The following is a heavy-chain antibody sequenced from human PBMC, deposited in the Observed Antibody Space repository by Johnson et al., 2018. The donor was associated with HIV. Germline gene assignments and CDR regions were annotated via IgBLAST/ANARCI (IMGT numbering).Heavy chain of an antibody. J-gene: IGHJ3*02. CDR3: AKDRCRSCLDVFVI. V-gene: IGHV3-23*04. D-gene: IGHD6-13*01. Sequence: VQLVESGGGLAQPWGSLRLSCAASGFTFSSFAMSWVRQAPGKGLEWVSGINGGDTNTHYADSVKGRFSISRDNSGNRLFLQMDSLRAEDTAMYYCAKDRCRSCLDVFVIWGQGTMVTVAS. CDR1: GFTFSSFA. CDR2: INGGDTNT.